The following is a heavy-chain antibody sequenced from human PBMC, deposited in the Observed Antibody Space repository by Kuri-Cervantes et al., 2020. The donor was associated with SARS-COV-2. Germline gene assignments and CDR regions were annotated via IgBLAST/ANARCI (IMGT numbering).Heavy chain of an antibody. V-gene: IGHV3-30-3*01. J-gene: IGHJ4*02. Sequence: GESLKISCAASGFTFSSYAMHWVRQAPGKGLEWVAVISYDGSNKYYADSVKGRFTISRDNAKNSLYLQMNNLRGEDMALYYCIKGGANAYMTFFEYWGQGTLVTVSS. CDR2: ISYDGSNK. CDR3: IKGGANAYMTFFEY. D-gene: IGHD5-24*01. CDR1: GFTFSSYA.